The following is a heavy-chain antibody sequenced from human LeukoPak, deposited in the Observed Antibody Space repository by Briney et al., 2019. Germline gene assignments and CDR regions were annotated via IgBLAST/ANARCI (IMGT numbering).Heavy chain of an antibody. J-gene: IGHJ4*02. CDR2: INPNSGGT. V-gene: IGHV1-2*02. D-gene: IGHD3-22*01. Sequence: ASVTVSCKPSVYTFTGYYMHWVRQAPGQGLEWMGWINPNSGGTNYAQKFQGRVTMTSDTSISTAYMELSRLRSDDTAVYYCARVPYYYDSNYFDYWGQGTLVTVSS. CDR1: VYTFTGYY. CDR3: ARVPYYYDSNYFDY.